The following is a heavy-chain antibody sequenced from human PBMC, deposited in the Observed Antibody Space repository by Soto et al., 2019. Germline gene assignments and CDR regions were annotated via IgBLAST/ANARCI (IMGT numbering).Heavy chain of an antibody. CDR3: ARDPYSGSSSKDY. CDR1: GGSISSGGYY. J-gene: IGHJ4*02. D-gene: IGHD1-26*01. CDR2: IYYSGST. Sequence: SETLSLTCTVSGGSISSGGYYWSWIRQHPGKGLEWIGYIYYSGSTYYNPSLKSRVTISVDTSKNQFSLQLTSVTAADTAMYYCARDPYSGSSSKDYWGPGALVTVSS. V-gene: IGHV4-31*03.